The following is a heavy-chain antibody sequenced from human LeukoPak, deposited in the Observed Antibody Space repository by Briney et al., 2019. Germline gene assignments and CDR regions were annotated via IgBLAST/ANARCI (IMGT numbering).Heavy chain of an antibody. CDR1: GFTFSSYA. Sequence: GGSLRLSCAASGFTFSSYAIHWLRQAPGKGLEYVSAISSNGGSTYYANSVKGRFTISRDNSKNTLYLQMGSLRVEDMAVYYCARWGTAHDDWGQGTLVTVSS. CDR2: ISSNGGST. CDR3: ARWGTAHDD. D-gene: IGHD5-18*01. V-gene: IGHV3-64*01. J-gene: IGHJ4*02.